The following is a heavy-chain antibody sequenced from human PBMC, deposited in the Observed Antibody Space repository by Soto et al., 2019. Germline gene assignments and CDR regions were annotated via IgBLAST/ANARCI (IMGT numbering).Heavy chain of an antibody. Sequence: EVQLVESGGGLVQPGGSLRLSCAASGFTFSSYDMHWVRQVTGKGLEWVSGIDTAGDTYYRGSVKGRFTISRENAKNSLYLQMNSLRAEDSAVYYCARFYRMDVWGQGTTVTGSS. CDR1: GFTFSSYD. CDR2: IDTAGDT. J-gene: IGHJ6*02. V-gene: IGHV3-13*01. CDR3: ARFYRMDV.